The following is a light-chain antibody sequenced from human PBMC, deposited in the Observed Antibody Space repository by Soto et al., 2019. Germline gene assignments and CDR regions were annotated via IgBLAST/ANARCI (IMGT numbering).Light chain of an antibody. Sequence: DIVMTQSPLSLPFTTGEPASISCRSSQILLHSNGYNYLDWYLQKPGQSPQLLIYLGSNRASGVPDRFSGSGSGTDFTLKISRVEAEDVGVYYCMQPLQSWTFGQGTKVDI. J-gene: IGKJ1*01. V-gene: IGKV2-28*01. CDR3: MQPLQSWT. CDR2: LGS. CDR1: QILLHSNGYNY.